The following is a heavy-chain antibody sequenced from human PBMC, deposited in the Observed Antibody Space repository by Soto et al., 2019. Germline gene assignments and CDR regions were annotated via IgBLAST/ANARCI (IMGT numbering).Heavy chain of an antibody. V-gene: IGHV5-10-1*01. CDR2: IDPSDSYT. D-gene: IGHD3-22*01. J-gene: IGHJ3*02. CDR3: ARHPFYDSSGYGAFDI. CDR1: GYSFTSYW. Sequence: GESLKISCKGSGYSFTSYWISWVRQMPGKGLEWMGRIDPSDSYTNYSPSFQGHVTISADKSISTAYLQWSSLKASDTAMYYCARHPFYDSSGYGAFDIWGQGTMVTVSS.